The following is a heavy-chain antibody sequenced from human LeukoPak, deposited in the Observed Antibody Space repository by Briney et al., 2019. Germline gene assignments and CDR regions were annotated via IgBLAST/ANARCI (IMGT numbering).Heavy chain of an antibody. CDR1: KFIFSNYW. V-gene: IGHV3-7*01. Sequence: GGSLRLSCGASKFIFSNYWMSWVRQAPGKGLEWVAYIKKTGSETYYVDSVRGRFTITRDNARNSVFLQMNSLRAEDTAVYYCAREDGYCSGGNCYSYFDSWGQGTLVTVSS. D-gene: IGHD2-15*01. CDR3: AREDGYCSGGNCYSYFDS. J-gene: IGHJ4*02. CDR2: IKKTGSET.